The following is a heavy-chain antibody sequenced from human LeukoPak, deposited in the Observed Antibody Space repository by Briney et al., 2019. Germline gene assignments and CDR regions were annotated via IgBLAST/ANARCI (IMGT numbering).Heavy chain of an antibody. CDR3: ARKAGTTPYYYYMDV. Sequence: GGSLRLSCAASGFTFSSYAMSWVRQAPGKGLEWVSSISGSDGSTYYADSVKGRFTISRDNSKNTLYLQMNSLRAEDTAVYYCARKAGTTPYYYYMDVWGKGTTVTVSS. CDR2: ISGSDGST. D-gene: IGHD1-7*01. V-gene: IGHV3-23*01. CDR1: GFTFSSYA. J-gene: IGHJ6*03.